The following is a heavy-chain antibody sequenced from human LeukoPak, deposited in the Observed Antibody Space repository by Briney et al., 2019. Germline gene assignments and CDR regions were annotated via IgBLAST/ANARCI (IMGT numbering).Heavy chain of an antibody. CDR1: ETPLRGST. Sequence: PGAPLKLSCTAPETPLRGSTIHWVRQALGKGLEWVGHIRGRANSYATAYAASVKGRFTISRDDSKNTAYLQMNSLKTEDTAVYYCTGPSAYGGSFLGMDVWGQGTTVTVSS. V-gene: IGHV3-73*01. J-gene: IGHJ6*02. D-gene: IGHD3-16*01. CDR3: TGPSAYGGSFLGMDV. CDR2: IRGRANSYAT.